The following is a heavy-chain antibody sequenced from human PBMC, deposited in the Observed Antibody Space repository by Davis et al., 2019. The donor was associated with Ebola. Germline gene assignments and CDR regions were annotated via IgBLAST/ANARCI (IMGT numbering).Heavy chain of an antibody. D-gene: IGHD3-16*01. J-gene: IGHJ6*02. CDR2: IIPIVGIA. CDR1: GGTFSSDG. CDR3: AREGRGSPWSGYYYYYGMDV. V-gene: IGHV1-69*04. Sequence: AASVKVSCKASGGTFSSDGISWVRQAPGQGLEWMGRIIPIVGIANYAPKFQGRVTITADKSTSTANMEVNSLRSEDTAVYYCAREGRGSPWSGYYYYYGMDVWGQGTTVTVSS.